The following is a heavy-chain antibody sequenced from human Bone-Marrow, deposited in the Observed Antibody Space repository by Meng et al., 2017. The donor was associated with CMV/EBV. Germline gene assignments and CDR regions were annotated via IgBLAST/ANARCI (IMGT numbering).Heavy chain of an antibody. CDR2: IYYSGST. J-gene: IGHJ4*02. CDR1: GFTFKNYC. CDR3: ARIKISSSSYLFDY. D-gene: IGHD6-6*01. V-gene: IGHV4-59*01. Sequence: GSLRLSCAASGFTFKNYCMTWVRQRPGKGLEWIGYIYYSGSTNYNPSLKSRVTISVDTSKNQFSLKLTSVTVADTAVYYCARIKISSSSYLFDYWGQGTLVTVSS.